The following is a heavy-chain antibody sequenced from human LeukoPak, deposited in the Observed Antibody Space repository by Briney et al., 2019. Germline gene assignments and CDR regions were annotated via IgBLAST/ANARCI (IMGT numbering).Heavy chain of an antibody. CDR3: ARVRYDSSGYYSIYDY. CDR2: IYYSGST. V-gene: IGHV4-59*08. CDR1: GGSISSYY. D-gene: IGHD3-22*01. Sequence: SETLSLTCTVSGGSISSYYWSWIRQPPGKGLEWIGYIYYSGSTNYNPSLKSRVTISVDTSKNQFSLKLSSVTAADTAVYYCARVRYDSSGYYSIYDYWGQGTLVTVSS. J-gene: IGHJ4*02.